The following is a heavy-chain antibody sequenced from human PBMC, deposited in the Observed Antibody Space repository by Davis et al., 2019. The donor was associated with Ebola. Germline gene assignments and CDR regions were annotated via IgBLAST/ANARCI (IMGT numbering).Heavy chain of an antibody. J-gene: IGHJ3*02. D-gene: IGHD4-17*01. CDR2: IYYSGST. Sequence: PGGSLRLSCTVSGGSISSSSYYWGWIRQPPGEGLEWIGSIYYSGSTYYNPSLKSRVTISVDTSKNQFSLKLSSVTAADTAVYYCARRPTVKAFDIWGQGTMVTVSS. V-gene: IGHV4-39*01. CDR3: ARRPTVKAFDI. CDR1: GGSISSSSYY.